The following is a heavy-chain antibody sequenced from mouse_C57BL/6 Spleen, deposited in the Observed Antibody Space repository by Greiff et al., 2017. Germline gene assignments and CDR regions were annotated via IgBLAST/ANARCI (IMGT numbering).Heavy chain of an antibody. CDR1: GFSLTSYG. J-gene: IGHJ2*01. V-gene: IGHV2-2*01. Sequence: QVQLQQSGPGLVQPSQSLSITCTVSGFSLTSYGVHWVRQSPGKGLEWRGVIWSGGSTDYNAAFISRLSISKDNSKSQVFFKMNSLQADDTAIYYCARNSGDYFDYWGQGTTLTVSS. D-gene: IGHD4-1*01. CDR2: IWSGGST. CDR3: ARNSGDYFDY.